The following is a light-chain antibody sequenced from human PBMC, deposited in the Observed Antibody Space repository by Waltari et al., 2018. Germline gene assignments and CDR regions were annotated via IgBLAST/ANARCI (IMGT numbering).Light chain of an antibody. CDR3: SSYTTRSSLL. CDR1: SSDVGGSNY. J-gene: IGLJ2*01. CDR2: DVA. V-gene: IGLV2-14*03. Sequence: QSALTQPVSVSGSPGQSITISCTGTSSDVGGSNYVAWYQQHPNKAPKVIIYDVANRPFGVSNRCSGSKSGSTASLTISGLQTEDEAYYYCSSYTTRSSLLFGGGTKVTVL.